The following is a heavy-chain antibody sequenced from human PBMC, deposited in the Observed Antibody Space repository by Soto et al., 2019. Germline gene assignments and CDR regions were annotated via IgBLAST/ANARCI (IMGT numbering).Heavy chain of an antibody. CDR3: AREGWCSGGCCFSLYY. J-gene: IGHJ4*02. CDR1: GFTFRSYG. CDR2: IWYDGSNQ. D-gene: IGHD2-15*01. V-gene: IGHV3-33*01. Sequence: VQLVESGGGVVQPGRSLRLSCAASGFTFRSYGMHWVRQAPGKGLEWVAVIWYDGSNQYYADSVKGRFTISRDNSTNALYLQMNSRRAKDTAVNYCAREGWCSGGCCFSLYYWGQGTLVTVSS.